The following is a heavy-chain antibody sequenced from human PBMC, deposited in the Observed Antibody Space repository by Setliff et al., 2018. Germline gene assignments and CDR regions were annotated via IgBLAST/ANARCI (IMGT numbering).Heavy chain of an antibody. D-gene: IGHD3-3*01. Sequence: SETLSLTCTVSGGSISRGSYDWSWIRQPAGKGLEWIGRIYTSGSTNYNPSLKSRVTISIDASKNQFSLKLDSVTAADTAVYYCARTDDYYNFYAYWGQGTLVTVS. CDR1: GGSISRGSYD. CDR2: IYTSGST. J-gene: IGHJ4*02. V-gene: IGHV4-61*02. CDR3: ARTDDYYNFYAY.